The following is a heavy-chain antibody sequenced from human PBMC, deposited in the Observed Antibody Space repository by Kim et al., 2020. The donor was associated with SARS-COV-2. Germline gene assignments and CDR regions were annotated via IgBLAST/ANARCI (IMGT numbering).Heavy chain of an antibody. J-gene: IGHJ3*02. CDR3: ARGGYYDSSGYSAFDI. V-gene: IGHV3-53*01. Sequence: SVKGRFTISRDNSKNTLYLQMNSLRAEDTAVYYCARGGYYDSSGYSAFDIWGQGTMVTVSS. D-gene: IGHD3-22*01.